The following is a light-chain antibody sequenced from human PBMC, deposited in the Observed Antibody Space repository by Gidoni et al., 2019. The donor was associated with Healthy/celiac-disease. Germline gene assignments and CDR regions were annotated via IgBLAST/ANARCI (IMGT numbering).Light chain of an antibody. CDR2: GKN. CDR3: NSRDSSGNHLV. CDR1: SLRSYY. Sequence: ELTQDPAVSVALGQTVRITCQGDSLRSYYASWYQQKPGQAPVLVIYGKNNRPSGIPDRFSGSSSGNTAALTITGAQAEDEADYYCNSRDSSGNHLVFGGETKLTVL. V-gene: IGLV3-19*01. J-gene: IGLJ2*01.